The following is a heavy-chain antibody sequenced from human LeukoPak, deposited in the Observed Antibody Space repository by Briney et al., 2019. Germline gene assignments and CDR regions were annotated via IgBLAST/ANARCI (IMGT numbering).Heavy chain of an antibody. CDR2: ISDSGGRT. V-gene: IGHV3-23*01. J-gene: IGHJ4*02. CDR1: GFTFSSYA. Sequence: GGSLRLSCAASGFTFSSYAMSWVSQAPGKGLEWVSAISDSGGRTYYADSVKGRFTISRDNSKNTLYLQMNSLSAEDTAVYYCANIRSPNYWGQGTLVTVSS. CDR3: ANIRSPNY. D-gene: IGHD1-14*01.